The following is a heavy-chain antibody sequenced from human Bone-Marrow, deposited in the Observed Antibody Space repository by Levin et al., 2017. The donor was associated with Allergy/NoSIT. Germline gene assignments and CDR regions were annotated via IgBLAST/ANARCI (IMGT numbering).Heavy chain of an antibody. CDR3: ARGALEGDWFDP. CDR2: ISYDGSNK. CDR1: GFTFSSYA. Sequence: GGSLRLSCAASGFTFSSYAMHWVRQAPGKGLEWVAVISYDGSNKYYADSVKGRFTISRDNSKNTLYLQMNSLRAEDTAVYYCARGALEGDWFDPWGQGTLVTVSS. V-gene: IGHV3-30-3*01. J-gene: IGHJ5*02.